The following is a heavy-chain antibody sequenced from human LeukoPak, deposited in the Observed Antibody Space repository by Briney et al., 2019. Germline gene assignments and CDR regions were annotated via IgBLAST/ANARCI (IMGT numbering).Heavy chain of an antibody. CDR3: AKNSDRIRGYYDY. V-gene: IGHV3-53*01. D-gene: IGHD3-10*01. CDR2: IYSGGST. Sequence: GGSLRLSCAASGFTVSSNYMSWVRQAPGKGLEWVSVIYSGGSTYYADSVKGRFTISRDNSKNTLYLQMNSLRAEDTAIYYCAKNSDRIRGYYDYWGQGTLVTVSS. CDR1: GFTVSSNY. J-gene: IGHJ4*02.